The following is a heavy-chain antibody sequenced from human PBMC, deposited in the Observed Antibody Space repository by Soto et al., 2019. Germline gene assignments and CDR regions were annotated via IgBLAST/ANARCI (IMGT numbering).Heavy chain of an antibody. CDR2: ISGSGGST. J-gene: IGHJ5*02. CDR1: GLACRTHA. D-gene: IGHD5-12*01. V-gene: IGHV3-23*01. Sequence: WGCMRPYGLPAGLACRTHAISWGHQTTGKGLEWVSAISGSGGSTYYADSVKGRFTISRVNSKNTLYLQMNSLRAEDTAVYYCAKDPRKGYVVYNWFDPWGQGTLVTVSS. CDR3: AKDPRKGYVVYNWFDP.